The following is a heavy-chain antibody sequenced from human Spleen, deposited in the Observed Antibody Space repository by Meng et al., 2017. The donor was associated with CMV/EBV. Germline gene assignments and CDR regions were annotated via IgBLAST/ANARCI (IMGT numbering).Heavy chain of an antibody. Sequence: GGSLRLSCAASGFTSSTYWMHWVRQAPGKGLEWVSAISGSGGSTYYADSVKGRFTISRDNSKNTLYLQMNSLRAEDTAVYYCARWSGDYDFWSGYYRGKYFQHWGQGTLVTVSS. J-gene: IGHJ1*01. CDR3: ARWSGDYDFWSGYYRGKYFQH. CDR1: GFTSSTYW. D-gene: IGHD3-3*01. V-gene: IGHV3-23*01. CDR2: ISGSGGST.